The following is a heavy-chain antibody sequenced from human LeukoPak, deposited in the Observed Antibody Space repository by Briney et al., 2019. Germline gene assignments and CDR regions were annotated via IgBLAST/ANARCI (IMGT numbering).Heavy chain of an antibody. V-gene: IGHV3-30*18. CDR3: AKGLDLGALDI. D-gene: IGHD7-27*01. CDR1: GFTFSSYG. Sequence: GGSLRLSCAASGFTFSSYGMHWVRQAPGKGLEWVAVISYDGSNKYYADSVKGRFTISRDNSKNTLYLQMNSLRAEDTAVYYCAKGLDLGALDIWGQGTMVTVSS. CDR2: ISYDGSNK. J-gene: IGHJ3*02.